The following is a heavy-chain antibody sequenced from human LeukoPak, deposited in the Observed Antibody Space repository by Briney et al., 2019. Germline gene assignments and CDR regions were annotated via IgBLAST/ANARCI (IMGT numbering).Heavy chain of an antibody. CDR1: GFTFSSYG. V-gene: IGHV3-33*06. D-gene: IGHD3-22*01. CDR2: IWYDGSNK. Sequence: GGSLRLSCAASGFTFSSYGMHWVRQAPGKGLEWVAVIWYDGSNKYYADSVKGRFTISRDNSKNTLYLQMNSLRAEDTAVYYCAKGSNYYDSSGYYQWGQGTLVTVSS. J-gene: IGHJ4*02. CDR3: AKGSNYYDSSGYYQ.